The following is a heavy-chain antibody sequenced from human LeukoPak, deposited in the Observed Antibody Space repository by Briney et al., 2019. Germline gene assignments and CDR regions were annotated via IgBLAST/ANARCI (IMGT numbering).Heavy chain of an antibody. J-gene: IGHJ4*02. Sequence: GGSLRLSCAASGFTFSSYSMNWVRQAPGKGLEWVSYISSSSSTIYYADSVKGRFTISRDNAKNSLYLQMNSLRAEDTAVYYCASRCSSTSCYTNYFDYWGQGTLVTVSS. V-gene: IGHV3-48*01. D-gene: IGHD2-2*02. CDR1: GFTFSSYS. CDR2: ISSSSSTI. CDR3: ASRCSSTSCYTNYFDY.